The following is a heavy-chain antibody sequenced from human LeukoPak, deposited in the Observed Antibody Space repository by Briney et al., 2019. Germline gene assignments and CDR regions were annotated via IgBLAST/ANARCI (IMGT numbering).Heavy chain of an antibody. CDR3: ARDRQQLVFPYYYYGMDV. CDR2: IYYSGST. J-gene: IGHJ6*02. CDR1: GGSISSGGYY. D-gene: IGHD6-13*01. Sequence: SETLSLTCTVSGGSISSGGYYWTWIRQHPGKGLEWIGYIYYSGSTYYNPSLKSRVTISVDTSKNQFSLKLSSVTAADTAVYYCARDRQQLVFPYYYYGMDVWGQGTTVTVSS. V-gene: IGHV4-31*03.